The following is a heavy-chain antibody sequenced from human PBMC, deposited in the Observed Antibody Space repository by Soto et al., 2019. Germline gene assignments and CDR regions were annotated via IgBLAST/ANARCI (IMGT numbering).Heavy chain of an antibody. D-gene: IGHD3-22*01. J-gene: IGHJ4*02. CDR1: DGSMNSDSSY. V-gene: IGHV4-39*01. CDR3: ARLGGYVSLGYYYLWDS. Sequence: QLQLQESGPGLVKPSETLSLTCRVSDGSMNSDSSYWGWIRQPPGKGLEWIGVINHSGSTYHNLSLKGRVTMSVDGSRNQFSLKLTSMTAADTAVYYCARLGGYVSLGYYYLWDSWGQGTLVTVSS. CDR2: INHSGST.